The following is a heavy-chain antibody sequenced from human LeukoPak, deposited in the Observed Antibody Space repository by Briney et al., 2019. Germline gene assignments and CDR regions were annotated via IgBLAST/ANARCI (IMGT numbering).Heavy chain of an antibody. CDR2: IIPIFGTA. CDR1: RATFSSYA. D-gene: IGHD3-10*01. J-gene: IGHJ4*02. CDR3: ATERELLYGVFDY. V-gene: IGHV1-69*13. Sequence: SVKVSSKASRATFSSYAISWVRQAPGQGVEWMGGIIPIFGTANYAQKFKSRVTITADESTSTAYMELSNLRSEDTAVYYCATERELLYGVFDYWGQGTLVTVSS.